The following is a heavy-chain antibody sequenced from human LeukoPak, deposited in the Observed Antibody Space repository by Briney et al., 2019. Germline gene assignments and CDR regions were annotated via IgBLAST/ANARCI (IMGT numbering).Heavy chain of an antibody. V-gene: IGHV1-2*04. Sequence: ASVKVSCKASGYTFTGYYMHWVRQAPGQGLEWMGWINPNSGGTNYAQKFQGWVTMTRDTSISTAYMELSRLRSDDTAVYYCARGRYDSSGYYYAPGGVDFDYWGQGTLVTVSS. J-gene: IGHJ4*02. CDR2: INPNSGGT. CDR1: GYTFTGYY. CDR3: ARGRYDSSGYYYAPGGVDFDY. D-gene: IGHD3-22*01.